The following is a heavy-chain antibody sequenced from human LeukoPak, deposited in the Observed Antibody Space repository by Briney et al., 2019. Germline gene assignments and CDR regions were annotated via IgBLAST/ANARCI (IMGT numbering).Heavy chain of an antibody. CDR2: IKQDRSEK. Sequence: GGSLRLSCAASGFTFTNYWMSWVRQAPGKGLELVANIKQDRSEKYYVDSVKGRFTISRDNAKNSLYLQMNSLRAEDMAVYYCAKDLALDSSSWPDAFDIWGQGTMVTVSS. D-gene: IGHD6-13*01. J-gene: IGHJ3*02. CDR3: AKDLALDSSSWPDAFDI. CDR1: GFTFTNYW. V-gene: IGHV3-7*03.